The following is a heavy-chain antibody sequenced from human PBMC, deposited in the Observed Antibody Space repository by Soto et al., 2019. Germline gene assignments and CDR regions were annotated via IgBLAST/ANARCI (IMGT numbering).Heavy chain of an antibody. V-gene: IGHV3-48*02. J-gene: IGHJ4*02. CDR1: GLTFTGYS. Sequence: EVQLVESGGGLIQPGGSLRLSCAVSGLTFTGYSMNWVRQAPGKGLEWVSFINSGSSTIFYADSVKGRFTISSDNAKSSLYREMNSLRDEDTAVYYCARVGGATMATMYFDPWGQGTLVTVSS. CDR2: INSGSSTI. D-gene: IGHD5-12*01. CDR3: ARVGGATMATMYFDP.